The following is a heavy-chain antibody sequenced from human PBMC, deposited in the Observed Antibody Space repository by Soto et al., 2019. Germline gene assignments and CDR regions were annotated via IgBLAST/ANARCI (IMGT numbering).Heavy chain of an antibody. J-gene: IGHJ4*02. CDR3: ARDSLVVVPAAYDY. D-gene: IGHD2-2*01. Sequence: ASVKVSCKGSGYTFTSYGISWVRQAPGQGLEWMGWISAYNGNTNYAQKLQGRATMTTDTSTSTAYMELRSLRSDDTAVYYCARDSLVVVPAAYDYWGQGTLVTFSS. V-gene: IGHV1-18*01. CDR2: ISAYNGNT. CDR1: GYTFTSYG.